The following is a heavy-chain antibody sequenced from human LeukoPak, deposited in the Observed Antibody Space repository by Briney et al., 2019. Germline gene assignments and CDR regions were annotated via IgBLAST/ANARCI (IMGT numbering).Heavy chain of an antibody. J-gene: IGHJ4*02. CDR2: IYYSGST. V-gene: IGHV4-39*07. D-gene: IGHD5-24*01. Sequence: SETLSLTCTVSGGSISSSSYYWGWIRQPPGKGLKWIGSIYYSGSTYYNPSLKSRVTISVDTSKNQFSLKLSSVTAADTAVYYCARDERGDGYPDYWGQGTLVTVSS. CDR1: GGSISSSSYY. CDR3: ARDERGDGYPDY.